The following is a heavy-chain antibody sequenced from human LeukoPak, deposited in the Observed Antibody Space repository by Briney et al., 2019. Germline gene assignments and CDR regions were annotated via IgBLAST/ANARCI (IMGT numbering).Heavy chain of an antibody. D-gene: IGHD2-2*01. CDR2: INPNSGGT. V-gene: IGHV1-2*02. CDR3: ARDHCTSNGCYEIYYYGMDV. J-gene: IGHJ6*02. CDR1: GYTFTDHY. Sequence: GASVKVSCKASGYTFTDHYIHWVRQAPGPGLEWMGWINPNSGGTNYAQKFQGRVTMTRDTSISTAYMELSRLRSDDTAVYYCARDHCTSNGCYEIYYYGMDVWGQGTTVTVSS.